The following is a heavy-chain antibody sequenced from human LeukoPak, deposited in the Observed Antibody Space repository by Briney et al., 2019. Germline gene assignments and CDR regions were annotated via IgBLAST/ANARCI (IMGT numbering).Heavy chain of an antibody. V-gene: IGHV4-34*01. CDR3: ARKVVVVPAATLPLHYYYYYYMDV. D-gene: IGHD2-2*01. J-gene: IGHJ6*03. Sequence: SETLSLTCAVYGGSFSGYYWSWIRQPPGKGLEWIGEISHSGSTNYNPSLKSRVTISVDTSKNQFSLKLSSVTAADTAVYYCARKVVVVPAATLPLHYYYYYYMDVWGKGTTVTVSS. CDR2: ISHSGST. CDR1: GGSFSGYY.